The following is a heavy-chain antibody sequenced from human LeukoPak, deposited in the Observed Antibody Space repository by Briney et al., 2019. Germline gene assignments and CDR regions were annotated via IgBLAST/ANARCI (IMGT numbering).Heavy chain of an antibody. Sequence: ASVKVSCKASGGTFSSYAISWVRQAPGQGLEGMGRIIPIFGTANYAQKFQGRVTITTDESTSTAYMELSSLRSEDTAVYYCARGGGGAVARWNYFDYWGQGTLVTVSS. CDR2: IIPIFGTA. D-gene: IGHD6-19*01. CDR3: ARGGGGAVARWNYFDY. J-gene: IGHJ4*02. V-gene: IGHV1-69*05. CDR1: GGTFSSYA.